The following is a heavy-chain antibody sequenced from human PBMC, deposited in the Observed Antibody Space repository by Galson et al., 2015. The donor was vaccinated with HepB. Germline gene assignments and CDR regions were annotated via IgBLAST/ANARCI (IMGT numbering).Heavy chain of an antibody. CDR1: GFTFSSYA. D-gene: IGHD1-26*01. CDR3: ARDMEIVGATEGLFDY. J-gene: IGHJ4*02. Sequence: SLRLSCAASGFTFSSYAMHWVRQAPGKGLEWVAVISYDGSNKYYADPVKGRFTISRDNSKNTLYLQMNSLRAEDTAVYYCARDMEIVGATEGLFDYWGQGTLVTVSS. V-gene: IGHV3-30-3*01. CDR2: ISYDGSNK.